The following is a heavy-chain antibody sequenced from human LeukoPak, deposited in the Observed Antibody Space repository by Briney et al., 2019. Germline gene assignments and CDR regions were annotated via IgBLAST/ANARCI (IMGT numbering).Heavy chain of an antibody. CDR2: INAGNGNT. J-gene: IGHJ5*02. D-gene: IGHD3-10*01. V-gene: IGHV1-3*01. Sequence: ASVKVSCKASGYTFTSYAMHWVRQAPGQRLEWMGWINAGNGNTKYSQKFQGRVTITRDTSASTAYMELSSLRSEDTAVYYCARSGGLLWFGELNNWFDLWGQGTLVTVSS. CDR1: GYTFTSYA. CDR3: ARSGGLLWFGELNNWFDL.